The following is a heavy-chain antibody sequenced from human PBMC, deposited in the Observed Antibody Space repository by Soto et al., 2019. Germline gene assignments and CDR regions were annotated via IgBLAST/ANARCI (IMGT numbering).Heavy chain of an antibody. V-gene: IGHV1-3*01. J-gene: IGHJ4*02. CDR3: ASANTYYYDSSGYFPPDY. Sequence: ASVKVSCKASGYTFTSYAMHWVRQAPGQRLEWMGWINAGNGNTKYSQKFQGRVTITRDTSASTAYMELSSLRSEDTAVYYCASANTYYYDSSGYFPPDYWGQGTLVTVSS. CDR1: GYTFTSYA. D-gene: IGHD3-22*01. CDR2: INAGNGNT.